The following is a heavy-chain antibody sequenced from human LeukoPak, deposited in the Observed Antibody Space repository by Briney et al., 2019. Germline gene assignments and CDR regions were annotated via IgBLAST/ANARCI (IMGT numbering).Heavy chain of an antibody. J-gene: IGHJ3*02. Sequence: PGGSLRLSCAASGFTFSSYSMNWVRQAPGKGLEWVSYISSSSSTIYYADSVKGRFTISRDNAKNSLYLQMNSLRAEDTAVYYCARVKEASAFDIWGQGTMVTVSS. CDR1: GFTFSSYS. CDR2: ISSSSSTI. D-gene: IGHD5-12*01. CDR3: ARVKEASAFDI. V-gene: IGHV3-48*01.